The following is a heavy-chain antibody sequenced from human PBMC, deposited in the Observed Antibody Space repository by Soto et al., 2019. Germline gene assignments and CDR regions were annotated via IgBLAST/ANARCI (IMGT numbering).Heavy chain of an antibody. CDR1: GGSISSYY. CDR2: IYYSGST. V-gene: IGHV4-59*01. J-gene: IGHJ4*02. CDR3: ARSPREVEVAGTQYYFDY. Sequence: SETLSLTCTVSGGSISSYYWSWIRQPPGKGLEWIGYIYYSGSTNYNPSLKSRVTISVDTSKNQFSLKLSSVTAADTAVYYCARSPREVEVAGTQYYFDYWGQGTLVTVSS. D-gene: IGHD6-19*01.